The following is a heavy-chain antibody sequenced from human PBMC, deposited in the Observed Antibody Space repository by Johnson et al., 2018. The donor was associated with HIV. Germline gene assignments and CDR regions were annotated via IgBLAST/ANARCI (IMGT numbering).Heavy chain of an antibody. J-gene: IGHJ3*02. D-gene: IGHD5-24*01. CDR1: GFTFSSYW. Sequence: MLLVESGGGLVQPGGSLRLSWAASGFTFSSYWMSWVRQAPGTGLEWGANIKQDGREKYYGESVKGRFTISRDNAKNSLYLQMNSLRAEDTAVYYCARGWDAFDIWGQGTMVTVSS. CDR3: ARGWDAFDI. V-gene: IGHV3-7*05. CDR2: IKQDGREK.